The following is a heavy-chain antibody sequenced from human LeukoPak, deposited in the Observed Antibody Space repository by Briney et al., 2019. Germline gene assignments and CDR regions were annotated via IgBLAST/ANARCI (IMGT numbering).Heavy chain of an antibody. CDR2: IIPILGIA. V-gene: IGHV1-69*04. D-gene: IGHD1-1*01. CDR1: GGTFSSYA. CDR3: AKVMWERRVEAFDV. J-gene: IGHJ3*01. Sequence: SVKVSCKASGGTFSSYAISWVRQAPGQGLEWMGRIIPILGIANYAQKFQGRVTITADKSTSTAYMELSSLRSDDTAVYYCAKVMWERRVEAFDVWGQGTMVTVSS.